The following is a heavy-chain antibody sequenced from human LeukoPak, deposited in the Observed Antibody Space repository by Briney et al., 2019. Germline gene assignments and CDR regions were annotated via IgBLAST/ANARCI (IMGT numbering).Heavy chain of an antibody. CDR1: GLIFSSYW. D-gene: IGHD3-22*01. CDR3: ASSHDSSGND. J-gene: IGHJ4*02. V-gene: IGHV3-7*01. Sequence: GGSLRLSCVASGLIFSSYWMAWVRQAPGKGLEWVANIKYDGTHKFYADSVKGRFTISRDNAKNSLFLEMNSLRADDTAVYFCASSHDSSGNDWGQGTLVTVYS. CDR2: IKYDGTHK.